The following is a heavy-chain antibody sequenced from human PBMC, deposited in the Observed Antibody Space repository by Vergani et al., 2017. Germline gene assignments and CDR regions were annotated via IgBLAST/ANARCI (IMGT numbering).Heavy chain of an antibody. J-gene: IGHJ5*02. CDR2: IYSGGST. D-gene: IGHD3-22*01. V-gene: IGHV3-66*01. CDR1: GFTFSSYE. CDR3: ARGSSGYNKYNWFDP. Sequence: EVQLVESGGGLVQPGGSLRLSCAASGFTFSSYEMNWVRQAPGKGLEWVSVIYSGGSTYYADSVKGRFTISRDNSKNTLYLQMNSLRAEDTAVYYCARGSSGYNKYNWFDPWGQGTLVTVSS.